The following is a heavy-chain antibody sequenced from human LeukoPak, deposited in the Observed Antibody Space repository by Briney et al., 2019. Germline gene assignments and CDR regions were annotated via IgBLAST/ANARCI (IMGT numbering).Heavy chain of an antibody. CDR3: ARSDPQQWLATVDY. CDR1: GGSISSNDW. J-gene: IGHJ4*02. D-gene: IGHD6-19*01. Sequence: SETLSLTCAVSGGSISSNDWWSWVRQSPGKGLEWIGSIYHSGSTYYNPSLKSRVTISVDTSKNQFSLKLSSVTAADTAVYYCARSDPQQWLATVDYWGQGTLVTVSS. CDR2: IYHSGST. V-gene: IGHV4-4*02.